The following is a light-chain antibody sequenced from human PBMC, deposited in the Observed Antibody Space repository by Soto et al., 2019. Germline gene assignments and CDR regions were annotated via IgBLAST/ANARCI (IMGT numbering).Light chain of an antibody. J-gene: IGKJ4*01. V-gene: IGKV1-33*01. Sequence: DIQMTQSPSSLSASVGDRVTITCQASQDISNYLNWYQQKPGKAPKLLIYDASNLETGVPSRFSGRGSGTDFTFTISSLQPEDIATYYCQQYDNRLLTVGGGTKVESK. CDR3: QQYDNRLLT. CDR2: DAS. CDR1: QDISNY.